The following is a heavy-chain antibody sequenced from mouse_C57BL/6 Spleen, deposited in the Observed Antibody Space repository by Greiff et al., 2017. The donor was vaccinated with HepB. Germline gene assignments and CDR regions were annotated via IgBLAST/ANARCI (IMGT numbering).Heavy chain of an antibody. V-gene: IGHV1-4*01. CDR2: INPSSGYT. Sequence: QVQLKESGAELARPGASVKMSCKASGYTFTSYTMHWVKQRPGQGLEWIGYINPSSGYTKYNQKFKDKATLTADKSSSTAYMQLSSLTSEDSAVYYCARDGNYEGFVYWGQGTLVTVSA. CDR3: ARDGNYEGFVY. CDR1: GYTFTSYT. D-gene: IGHD2-1*01. J-gene: IGHJ3*01.